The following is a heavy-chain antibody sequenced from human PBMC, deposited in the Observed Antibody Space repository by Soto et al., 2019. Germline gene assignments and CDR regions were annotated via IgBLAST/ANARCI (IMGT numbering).Heavy chain of an antibody. V-gene: IGHV1-69*06. CDR1: GGTFNTYP. CDR3: ARAWGALVEPVGRDFNDMYV. J-gene: IGHJ6*02. CDR2: IVPIFGSA. Sequence: QGQLVQSGAEVKKPGSSVKVSCKASGGTFNTYPFSWVRQASGQGPEWMGGIVPIFGSATYAQKFRGRVTITADKSTSTADMELSGLRSEYTAIYYCARAWGALVEPVGRDFNDMYVWGQGTVVTVSS. D-gene: IGHD1-26*01.